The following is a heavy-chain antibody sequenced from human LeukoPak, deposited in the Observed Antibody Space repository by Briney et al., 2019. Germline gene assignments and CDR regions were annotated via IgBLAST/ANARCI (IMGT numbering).Heavy chain of an antibody. D-gene: IGHD3-22*01. CDR2: ISGSGGST. J-gene: IGHJ4*02. V-gene: IGHV3-23*01. CDR3: ARDSSGYYPEGGFDY. CDR1: GFTFSSYA. Sequence: GGSLRLSCAASGFTFSSYAMSWVRQAPGKGLEWVSAISGSGGSTYYADSVKGRFTISRDNAKNSLYLQMNSLRAEDTAVYYCARDSSGYYPEGGFDYWGQGTLVTVSS.